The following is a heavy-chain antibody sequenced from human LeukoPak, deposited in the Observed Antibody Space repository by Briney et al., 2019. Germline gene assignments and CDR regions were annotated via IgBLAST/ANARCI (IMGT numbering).Heavy chain of an antibody. Sequence: SETLSLTCTVSGYSISSGYYWGWIRQPPGKGLEWIGSIYHSGSTYYNPSLKSRVTISVDTSKNQFSLKLSSVTAADTAVYHCARGGYGDAGYYFDYWGQGTLVTVSS. CDR2: IYHSGST. V-gene: IGHV4-38-2*02. CDR1: GYSISSGYY. D-gene: IGHD4-17*01. CDR3: ARGGYGDAGYYFDY. J-gene: IGHJ4*02.